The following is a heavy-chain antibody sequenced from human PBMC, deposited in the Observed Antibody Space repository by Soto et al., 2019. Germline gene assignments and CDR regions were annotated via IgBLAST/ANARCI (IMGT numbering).Heavy chain of an antibody. V-gene: IGHV4-30-4*01. Sequence: SETLSLTCTVSGGSIRSGDYYWSWIRQPPGKGLESIGYIYYSGSTYYNPSLKSRVTISVDTSKNQFSLKLSSVTAADTAVYYCARSLRRRPPLAYSGQGTLVTVSS. CDR1: GGSIRSGDYY. CDR2: IYYSGST. J-gene: IGHJ4*02. CDR3: ARSLRRRPPLAY.